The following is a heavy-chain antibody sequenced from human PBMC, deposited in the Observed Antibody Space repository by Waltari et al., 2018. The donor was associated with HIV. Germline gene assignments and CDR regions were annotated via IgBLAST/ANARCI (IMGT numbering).Heavy chain of an antibody. J-gene: IGHJ4*02. D-gene: IGHD3-22*01. CDR2: IYYSGST. CDR3: ARESYDSSGHPFDY. Sequence: QVQLQESGPGLVKPSETLSLTCTVSGGSISSYYWSWIRQPPGKGLEWIGYIYYSGSTNYNPSLKSRVTISVDTSKNQFSLKLSSVTAADTAVYYCARESYDSSGHPFDYWGQGTLVTVSS. V-gene: IGHV4-59*01. CDR1: GGSISSYY.